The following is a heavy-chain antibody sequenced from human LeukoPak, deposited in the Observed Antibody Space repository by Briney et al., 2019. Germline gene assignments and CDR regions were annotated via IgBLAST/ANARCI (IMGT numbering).Heavy chain of an antibody. CDR1: SGSINTSNYY. J-gene: IGHJ6*03. Sequence: SETLSLTCTVSSGSINTSNYYWGWIRQPPGKGLEWIGSIYYSGSTYYNPSLKSRVTISVDTSKNQFSLKLSSVTAADTAVYYCARHRYDTPRPYYYYYMDVWGKGTTVTISS. CDR2: IYYSGST. V-gene: IGHV4-39*01. D-gene: IGHD3-9*01. CDR3: ARHRYDTPRPYYYYYMDV.